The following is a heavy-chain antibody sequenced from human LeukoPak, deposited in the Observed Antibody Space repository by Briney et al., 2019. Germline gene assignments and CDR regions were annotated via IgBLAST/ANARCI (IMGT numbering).Heavy chain of an antibody. Sequence: GASVKVSCKASGYTFTSYYMHWVRQAPGQGLEWMGIINPSGGSTSYAQKFQGRVTMTRDTSTSTVYMELSSLRSEDTAVYYCARDRSGFGEPRDAFDIWGQGTMVTVSS. V-gene: IGHV1-46*01. CDR3: ARDRSGFGEPRDAFDI. CDR1: GYTFTSYY. CDR2: INPSGGST. D-gene: IGHD3-10*01. J-gene: IGHJ3*02.